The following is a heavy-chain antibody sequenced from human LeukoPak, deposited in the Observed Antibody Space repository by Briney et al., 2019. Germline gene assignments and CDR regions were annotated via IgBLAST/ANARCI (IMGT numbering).Heavy chain of an antibody. D-gene: IGHD3-10*01. V-gene: IGHV4-59*13. CDR2: IYYSGST. Sequence: SEALSLTCTVSGGSISSYYWSWIRQPPGKGLEWIGYIYYSGSTNYNPSLKSRVTISVDTSKNQFSLKLSSVTAADTAVYYYARAELLSPFDYWGQGTLVTVSS. CDR1: GGSISSYY. J-gene: IGHJ4*02. CDR3: ARAELLSPFDY.